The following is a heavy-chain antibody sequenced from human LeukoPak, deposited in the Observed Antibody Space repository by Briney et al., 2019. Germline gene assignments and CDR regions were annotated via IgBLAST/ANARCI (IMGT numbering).Heavy chain of an antibody. CDR3: ARGFSSSWYAPDY. D-gene: IGHD6-13*01. J-gene: IGHJ4*02. CDR2: ISYDGSNK. V-gene: IGHV3-30*07. Sequence: GRSLRLSCAASGFTFSSYAMHWVRQAPGKGLEWVAVISYDGSNKYYADSVKGRFTISRDNAKNSLYLQMNSLRAEDTAVYYCARGFSSSWYAPDYWGQGTLVTVSS. CDR1: GFTFSSYA.